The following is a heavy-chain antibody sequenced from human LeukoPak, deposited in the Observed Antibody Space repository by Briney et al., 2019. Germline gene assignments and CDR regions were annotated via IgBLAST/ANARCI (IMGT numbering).Heavy chain of an antibody. J-gene: IGHJ4*02. CDR2: ISSSSSYT. V-gene: IGHV3-11*06. CDR1: GFTFSDYY. D-gene: IGHD5-24*01. Sequence: GGSLRLSCAASGFTFSDYYMSWIRQAPGKGLEWVSYISSSSSYTNYADSVKGRFTISRDYAKNSLHLQMNSLRAEDTAVYYCARNSDGYLPFDYWGQGTLVTVSS. CDR3: ARNSDGYLPFDY.